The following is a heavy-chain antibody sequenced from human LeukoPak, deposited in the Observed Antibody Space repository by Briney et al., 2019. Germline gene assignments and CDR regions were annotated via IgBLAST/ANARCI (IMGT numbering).Heavy chain of an antibody. D-gene: IGHD6-13*01. Sequence: SVKVSCKASGFTFTSSAMQWVRQARGQRLEWIGWIVVGSGNTNYAQKFQGRVTITADKSTSTAYMELSSLGSEDTAVYYCARGSWYRSSDYWGQGTLVTVSS. V-gene: IGHV1-58*02. CDR3: ARGSWYRSSDY. CDR2: IVVGSGNT. J-gene: IGHJ4*02. CDR1: GFTFTSSA.